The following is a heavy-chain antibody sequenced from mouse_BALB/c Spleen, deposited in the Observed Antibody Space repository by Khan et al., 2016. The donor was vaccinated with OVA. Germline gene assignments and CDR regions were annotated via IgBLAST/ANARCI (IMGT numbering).Heavy chain of an antibody. Sequence: QVQLKQSGPGLVAPSQSLSITCTVSGFSLSRYNIHWVRQPPGKGLEWLGMIWGGGGTDYYSTLKSRLSISKDNSKSNVFLKMNSLQTDDTAMYYSARAYYRYDRYYAMDYWGQGPSVTVSS. D-gene: IGHD2-14*01. J-gene: IGHJ4*01. CDR2: IWGGGGT. CDR1: GFSLSRYN. V-gene: IGHV2-6-4*01. CDR3: ARAYYRYDRYYAMDY.